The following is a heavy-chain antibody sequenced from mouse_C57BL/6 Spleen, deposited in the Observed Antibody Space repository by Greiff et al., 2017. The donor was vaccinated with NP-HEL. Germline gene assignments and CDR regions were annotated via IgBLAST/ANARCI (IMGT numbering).Heavy chain of an antibody. Sequence: VQGVESGPGLVQPSQSLSITCTVSGFSLTSYGVHWVRQSPGKGLEWLGVIWSGGSTDYNAAFISRLSISKDNSKSQVFFKMNSLQADDTAIYYCARSHDSSGYGFAYWGQGTLVTVSA. J-gene: IGHJ3*01. D-gene: IGHD3-2*02. V-gene: IGHV2-2*01. CDR1: GFSLTSYG. CDR3: ARSHDSSGYGFAY. CDR2: IWSGGST.